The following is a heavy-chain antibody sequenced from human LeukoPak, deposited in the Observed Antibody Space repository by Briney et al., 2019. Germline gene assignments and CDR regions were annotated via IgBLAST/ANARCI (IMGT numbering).Heavy chain of an antibody. CDR2: IYHSGST. J-gene: IGHJ3*02. V-gene: IGHV4-38-2*01. CDR1: GYSISSGYY. CDR3: ARRVVTIGDDAFDI. D-gene: IGHD3-22*01. Sequence: SETLSLTCAVSGYSISSGYYWGWIRQPPGKGLEWIGSIYHSGSTYYNPSLKSRVTISVHTSKNQFSLKLTSVTAADTAVYFCARRVVTIGDDAFDIWGQETMVTVSS.